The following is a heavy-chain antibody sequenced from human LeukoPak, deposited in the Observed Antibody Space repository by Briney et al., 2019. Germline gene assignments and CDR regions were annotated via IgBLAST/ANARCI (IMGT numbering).Heavy chain of an antibody. V-gene: IGHV4-39*07. J-gene: IGHJ3*02. Sequence: SETLSLTCTVSGGSISSSSYYWGWIRQPPGKGLEWIGSIYYSGSTYYNPSLKSRVTISVDTSKNQFSLKLSSVTAADTAVYYCARGYGYSNYFSGRRPITYGAFDIWGQGTMVTVSS. D-gene: IGHD4-11*01. CDR1: GGSISSSSYY. CDR2: IYYSGST. CDR3: ARGYGYSNYFSGRRPITYGAFDI.